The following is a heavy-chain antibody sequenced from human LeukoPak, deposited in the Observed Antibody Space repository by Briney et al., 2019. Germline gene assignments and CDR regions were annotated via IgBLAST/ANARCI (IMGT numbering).Heavy chain of an antibody. CDR2: IYSGDST. J-gene: IGHJ4*02. CDR1: GFTVRSNY. CDR3: ARLDSGYYYFHQ. V-gene: IGHV3-66*04. D-gene: IGHD5-12*01. Sequence: GGSLRLSCAVFGFTVRSNYMSWVRQAPGKGLEWVSDIYSGDSTDYADSVKGRFIISRDKSKDTLYLQMSSLRAEDTAVYYCARLDSGYYYFHQWGQGALVTVSS.